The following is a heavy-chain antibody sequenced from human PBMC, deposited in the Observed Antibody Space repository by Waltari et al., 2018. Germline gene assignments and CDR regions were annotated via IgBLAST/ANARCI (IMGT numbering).Heavy chain of an antibody. V-gene: IGHV1-69-2*01. CDR2: VDPADSET. Sequence: EVQLVQSGAEVMKPGAPVTIYCKASGYTFTDYYIHWVQQAPGKGLEWMGRVDPADSETIYAEKFQGSVTITADTSTDTAYMELSSLRSEDTAVYYCATVLTTVPTYWFDPWGQGTLVTVSS. J-gene: IGHJ5*02. CDR3: ATVLTTVPTYWFDP. D-gene: IGHD4-4*01. CDR1: GYTFTDYY.